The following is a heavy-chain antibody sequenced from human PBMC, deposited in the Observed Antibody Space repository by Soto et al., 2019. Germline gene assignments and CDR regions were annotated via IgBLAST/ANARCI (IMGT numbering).Heavy chain of an antibody. V-gene: IGHV3-30-3*01. CDR1: GFTFINYA. Sequence: GGSLRLSCASSGFTFINYAIHWVRQAPGKGLEWVAVISYDGSNKYYADSVKGRFTISRDNPKNTLYLQMNSLRVEDTAVYYCARDQTSYGGNPPFDYWGQGTLVTVSS. D-gene: IGHD4-17*01. J-gene: IGHJ4*02. CDR3: ARDQTSYGGNPPFDY. CDR2: ISYDGSNK.